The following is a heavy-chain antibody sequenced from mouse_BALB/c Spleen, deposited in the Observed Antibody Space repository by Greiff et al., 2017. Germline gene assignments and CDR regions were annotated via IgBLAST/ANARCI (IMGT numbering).Heavy chain of an antibody. CDR2: ISSGSSTI. J-gene: IGHJ2*01. V-gene: IGHV5-17*02. CDR3: ARPYDGYYVLDY. D-gene: IGHD2-3*01. Sequence: EVKLVESGGGLVQPGGSRKLSCAASGFTFSSFGMHWVRQAPEKGLEWVAYISSGSSTIYYADTVKGRFTISRDNPKNTLFLQMTSLRSEDTAMYYCARPYDGYYVLDYWGQGTTLTVSS. CDR1: GFTFSSFG.